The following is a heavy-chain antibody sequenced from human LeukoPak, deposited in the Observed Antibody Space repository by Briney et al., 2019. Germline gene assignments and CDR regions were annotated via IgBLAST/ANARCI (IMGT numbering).Heavy chain of an antibody. V-gene: IGHV4-59*01. J-gene: IGHJ4*02. Sequence: SETLSLTCTVSGGSISSNWGWIRQPPGKGLEWIGYISYTGSTNYNPSLQSRVTMSVDMSKNQLSLKLSSVTAADTAVYFCARAVTGTSPLGYWGQGALVTVSS. D-gene: IGHD6-19*01. CDR3: ARAVTGTSPLGY. CDR2: ISYTGST. CDR1: GGSISSN.